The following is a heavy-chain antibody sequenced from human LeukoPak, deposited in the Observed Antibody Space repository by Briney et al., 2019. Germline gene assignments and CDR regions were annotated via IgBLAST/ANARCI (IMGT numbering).Heavy chain of an antibody. V-gene: IGHV3-48*04. D-gene: IGHD6-13*01. J-gene: IGHJ6*02. CDR3: ARDLPQQLVLPRGYGMDV. Sequence: PGGSLRLSCAASGFTFSSYSMNWVRQAPGKGLEWVSYISSSSSTIYYADSVKGRFTISRDNAKNSLYLQMNSLRAEDTAVYYCARDLPQQLVLPRGYGMDVWGQGTTVTVSS. CDR2: ISSSSSTI. CDR1: GFTFSSYS.